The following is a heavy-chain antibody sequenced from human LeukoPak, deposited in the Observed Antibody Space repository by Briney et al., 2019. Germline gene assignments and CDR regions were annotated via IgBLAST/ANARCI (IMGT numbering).Heavy chain of an antibody. CDR3: VKIKPGGASFDY. D-gene: IGHD1-26*01. V-gene: IGHV4-59*01. J-gene: IGHJ4*02. CDR1: GVYISSNY. CDR2: LTPSGST. Sequence: SETLSLTCTVSGVYISSNYWSWIRQSPEKGLEWIGYLTPSGSTHYSPSLKSRVTISVDTSKNQFSLQLNSVTAADTALYYCVKIKPGGASFDYWGQGTLVTVSS.